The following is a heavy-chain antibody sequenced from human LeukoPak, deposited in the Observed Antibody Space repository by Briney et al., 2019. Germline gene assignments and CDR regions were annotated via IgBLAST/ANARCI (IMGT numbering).Heavy chain of an antibody. CDR3: ARVGLSGGRYFDL. J-gene: IGHJ2*01. Sequence: ASVKVSCKASGYTFTGYCMHWVRQAPGQGLEWMGRINPNSGGTNYAQKFQGRVTMTRDTSISTAYMELSRLRSDDTAVYYCARVGLSGGRYFDLWGRGTLVTVSS. D-gene: IGHD3-16*02. V-gene: IGHV1-2*06. CDR2: INPNSGGT. CDR1: GYTFTGYC.